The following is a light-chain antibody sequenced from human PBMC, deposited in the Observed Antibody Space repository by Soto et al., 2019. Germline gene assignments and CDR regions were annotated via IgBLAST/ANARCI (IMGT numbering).Light chain of an antibody. Sequence: QLVLTQPPSASGTPGQRVTISCSGNSSNIGSNTVNWYQQLPGSAPKLLMYSTNQRPSGVPDRFSGSKSGTSASLAISGLQSEDEADYYCAAWDGSLNVVLFGGGTKVTVL. CDR2: STN. J-gene: IGLJ2*01. CDR3: AAWDGSLNVVL. CDR1: SSNIGSNT. V-gene: IGLV1-44*01.